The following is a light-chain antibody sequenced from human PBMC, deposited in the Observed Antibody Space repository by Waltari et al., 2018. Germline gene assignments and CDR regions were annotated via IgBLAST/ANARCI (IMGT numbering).Light chain of an antibody. J-gene: IGKJ4*01. CDR1: QSISTY. CDR2: DAS. CDR3: QQRSDWPPLT. Sequence: EIVLTQSPATLSLSPGERATFSCRASQSISTYVAWYQQKPGQAPRLLISDASNRASGIPVRFSGSGSGTDFTLTISSLEPEDFAVYYCQQRSDWPPLTFGGGTKVEIK. V-gene: IGKV3-11*01.